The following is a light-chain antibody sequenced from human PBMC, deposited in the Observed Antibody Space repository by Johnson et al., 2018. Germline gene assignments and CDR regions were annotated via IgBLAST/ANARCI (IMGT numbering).Light chain of an antibody. CDR2: ENN. V-gene: IGLV1-51*02. J-gene: IGLJ1*01. CDR1: SSNIGNNY. CDR3: GTWDSSLSAGNV. Sequence: QSVLTQPPSVSAAPGQKVTISCSGSSSNIGNNYVSWYQQLPGTAPKLLIYENNKRPSGIPDRFSGSKSGTSATLGITGLQTEDEAVYYCGTWDSSLSAGNVFGTGTKVTVL.